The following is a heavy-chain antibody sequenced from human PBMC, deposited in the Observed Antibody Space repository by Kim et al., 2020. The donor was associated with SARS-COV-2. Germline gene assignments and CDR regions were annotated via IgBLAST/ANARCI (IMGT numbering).Heavy chain of an antibody. CDR3: AKDRVQVAAYYGSGSYYNY. V-gene: IGHV3-23*01. D-gene: IGHD3-10*01. CDR2: ISGSGGST. Sequence: GGSLRLSCAASGFTFSSYAMRWVRQAPGKGLAWVSAISGSGGSTYYADSVKGRFTISRDNSKNTLYLQMNSLRAEDTAVYYCAKDRVQVAAYYGSGSYYNYWGQGTLVTVSS. CDR1: GFTFSSYA. J-gene: IGHJ4*02.